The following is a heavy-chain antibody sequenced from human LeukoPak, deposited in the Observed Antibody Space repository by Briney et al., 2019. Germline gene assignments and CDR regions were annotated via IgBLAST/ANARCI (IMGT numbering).Heavy chain of an antibody. CDR2: ISSSSSYI. V-gene: IGHV3-21*01. J-gene: IGHJ4*02. Sequence: GGSLRLSCAASGFTFSSYSMNWVRQAPGKGLEWDSSISSSSSYIYYADSVKGPLTISRDKAKNSLYLQMNSLRAEDTAVYYCARDHTDYVWGSYRNYFDYWGQGTLVTASS. CDR3: ARDHTDYVWGSYRNYFDY. CDR1: GFTFSSYS. D-gene: IGHD3-16*02.